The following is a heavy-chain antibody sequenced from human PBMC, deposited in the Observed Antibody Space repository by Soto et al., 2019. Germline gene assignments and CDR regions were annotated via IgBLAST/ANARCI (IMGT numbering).Heavy chain of an antibody. V-gene: IGHV3-7*02. Sequence: PGGSLRLSCAASGFTFSSYWMSWVRQAPGKGLEWVANIKQDGSNKYYADSVKGRFTISRDNSKNTLYLQMNSLRAEDTAVYYCARGQSYSSGWYNYYYYGMDVWGQGTTVTVSS. D-gene: IGHD6-19*01. CDR2: IKQDGSNK. CDR1: GFTFSSYW. J-gene: IGHJ6*02. CDR3: ARGQSYSSGWYNYYYYGMDV.